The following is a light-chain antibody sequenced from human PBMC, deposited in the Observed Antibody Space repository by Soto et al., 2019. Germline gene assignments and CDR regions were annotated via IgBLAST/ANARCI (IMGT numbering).Light chain of an antibody. CDR2: DAS. J-gene: IGKJ1*01. CDR3: QQYGSSPRT. V-gene: IGKV3-20*01. CDR1: QSLINY. Sequence: EIVLTQSPATLSLSPGERATLSCRASQSLINYLAWYQQKPGQAPRLLIYDASSRATGIPARFSGSGSGTDFTLTISRLEPEDFAVYYCQQYGSSPRTFGQGTKVDIK.